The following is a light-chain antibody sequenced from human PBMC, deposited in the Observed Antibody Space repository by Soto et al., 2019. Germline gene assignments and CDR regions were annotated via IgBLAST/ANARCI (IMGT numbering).Light chain of an antibody. J-gene: IGKJ2*01. V-gene: IGKV3-15*01. CDR3: QQYNDWPPYT. Sequence: EIVMTQSPVTLSVSPGEGATLSCRASQSVRSNLAWYQQKPGQPPRLLIYDASTRATGIPARFSGGASGTEFTLTISSLQSEDFAVYYCQQYNDWPPYTFGQGTKLEIK. CDR1: QSVRSN. CDR2: DAS.